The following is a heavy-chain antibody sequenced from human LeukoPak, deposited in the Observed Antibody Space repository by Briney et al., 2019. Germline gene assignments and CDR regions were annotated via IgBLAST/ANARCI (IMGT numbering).Heavy chain of an antibody. D-gene: IGHD6-13*01. CDR2: ISSSGGTT. CDR3: AKAPYSSSLKFDH. V-gene: IGHV3-23*01. J-gene: IGHJ4*02. CDR1: GITFSSYA. Sequence: GGSLRLSCAASGITFSSYAMSWVRQAPGKGLGWVSAISSSGGTTYYADSMRGRFTISRDNSKNTLYLQMNSLRAEDTAVYYCAKAPYSSSLKFDHWGQGTLVTVSS.